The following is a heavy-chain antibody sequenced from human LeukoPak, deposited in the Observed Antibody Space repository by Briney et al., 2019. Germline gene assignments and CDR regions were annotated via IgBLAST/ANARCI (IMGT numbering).Heavy chain of an antibody. CDR2: INPTTGGT. CDR1: GYIFTGQD. V-gene: IGHV1-2*02. D-gene: IGHD6-6*01. Sequence: GASVKVSCKASGYIFTGQDMHWVRQAPGQGLQWMGWINPTTGGTHYAQRFQGRVTMTRDTYISTAYMELSSLRSDDTAVYYCASYPRYSSSPPFDYWGQGTLVTVSS. CDR3: ASYPRYSSSPPFDY. J-gene: IGHJ4*02.